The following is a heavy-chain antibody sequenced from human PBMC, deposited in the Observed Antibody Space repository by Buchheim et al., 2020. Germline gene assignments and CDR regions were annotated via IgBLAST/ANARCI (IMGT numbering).Heavy chain of an antibody. V-gene: IGHV4-59*08. D-gene: IGHD3-3*01. Sequence: QVQLQESGPGLVKPSETLSLTCTVSGGSISSYYWSWIRQPPGKGLEWIGYIYYSGSTNYNPSLKSRVTISVDTSKNQFSLKLSSVTAADTAVYYCARQTFTIFGVSQSWFDPWGQGTL. CDR1: GGSISSYY. J-gene: IGHJ5*02. CDR3: ARQTFTIFGVSQSWFDP. CDR2: IYYSGST.